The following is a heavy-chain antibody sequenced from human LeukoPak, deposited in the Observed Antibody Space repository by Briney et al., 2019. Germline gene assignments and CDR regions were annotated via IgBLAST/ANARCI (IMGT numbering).Heavy chain of an antibody. CDR1: GFTFSSYA. CDR3: AKDAQRGFDYSNSLEH. J-gene: IGHJ4*02. CDR2: TSGSGGST. V-gene: IGHV3-23*01. D-gene: IGHD4-11*01. Sequence: GGSLRLSCAASGFTFSSYAMSWVRQAPGKGLEWVSGTSGSGGSTYFADSVKGRFTVSRDNSKNTLYLQMNSLTVEDTAVYYCAKDAQRGFDYSNSLEHWGQGTLVTVSS.